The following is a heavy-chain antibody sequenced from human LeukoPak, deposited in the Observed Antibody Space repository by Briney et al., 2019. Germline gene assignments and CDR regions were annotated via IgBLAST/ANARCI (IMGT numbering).Heavy chain of an antibody. CDR2: ISSSGSTI. CDR3: ARGQIRWEHLRQDAFDI. CDR1: GFTFSDYY. Sequence: PGGSLRLSCAASGFTFSDYYMSWIPQAPGEGLGWGSYISSSGSTIYYAHSVKGRFTISRDNAKNSLYLQMNTLRAEDTAVYYCARGQIRWEHLRQDAFDIWGQGTTVTVSS. D-gene: IGHD4-23*01. V-gene: IGHV3-11*04. J-gene: IGHJ3*02.